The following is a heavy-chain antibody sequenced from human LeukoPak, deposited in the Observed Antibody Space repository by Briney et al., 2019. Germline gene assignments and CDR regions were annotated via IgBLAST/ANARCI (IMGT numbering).Heavy chain of an antibody. V-gene: IGHV3-21*01. J-gene: IGHJ4*02. CDR3: AVSPRSANYGDY. CDR2: ISSSSSYI. CDR1: GFTFSSYS. D-gene: IGHD3-22*01. Sequence: GGSLRLSCAASGFTFSSYSMNWVRQAPGKGLEWVSSISSSSSYIYYADSVKGRFTISRDNAKNSLYLQMNSLRAEDTAVYYCAVSPRSANYGDYWGQGTLVTVSS.